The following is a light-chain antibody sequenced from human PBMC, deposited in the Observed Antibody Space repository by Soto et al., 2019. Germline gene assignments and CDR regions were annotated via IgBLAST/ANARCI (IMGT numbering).Light chain of an antibody. Sequence: EIVLTQSPGTLSLSPGERATLSCRASQSVSSSYLAWYQQKPGQAPRLLIYGASSRATGIPDRFSGSGSGTDFTLTISRLEPEDFALYYCQQYRSTPWTFGQGTKVDIK. CDR2: GAS. J-gene: IGKJ1*01. CDR3: QQYRSTPWT. CDR1: QSVSSSY. V-gene: IGKV3-20*01.